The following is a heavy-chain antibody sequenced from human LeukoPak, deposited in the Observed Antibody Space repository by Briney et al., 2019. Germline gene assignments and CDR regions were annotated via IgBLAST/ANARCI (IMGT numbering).Heavy chain of an antibody. CDR2: IYYSGST. V-gene: IGHV4-39*01. CDR3: ARHLDYFGY. CDR1: GGSISSSSYY. J-gene: IGHJ4*02. Sequence: PSETLSLTCTVSGGSISSSSYYWGWIRQPPGKGLEWIGSIYYSGSTYYNPSLKSRVTISVDTSKNQFSLKLSSVTAADTAVYYCARHLDYFGYWGQGTLVTVSS.